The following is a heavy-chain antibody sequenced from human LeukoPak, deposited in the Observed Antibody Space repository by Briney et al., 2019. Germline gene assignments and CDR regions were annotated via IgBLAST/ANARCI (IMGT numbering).Heavy chain of an antibody. Sequence: SSETLSLTCTVSGDSISSSYWSWIRQPPGKGLVWIGYISYSGSTSSNPSLRSRVTISVDTSKNQFSLRLTSVTAADTAMYYCARGGQLNWFDPWGQGTLVTVSS. CDR2: ISYSGST. D-gene: IGHD5-18*01. J-gene: IGHJ5*02. V-gene: IGHV4-59*01. CDR3: ARGGQLNWFDP. CDR1: GDSISSSY.